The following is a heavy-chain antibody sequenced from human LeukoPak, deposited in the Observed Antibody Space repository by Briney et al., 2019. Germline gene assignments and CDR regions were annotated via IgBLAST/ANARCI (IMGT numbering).Heavy chain of an antibody. CDR3: AKGPVDYGSGSYSDY. J-gene: IGHJ4*02. Sequence: GGSLRLSCAASGFTFSSYTMSWVRQAPGKGLEWVSAISGSGGSTYYADSVKGRFTISRDNSKNTLYLRMNSLRAEDTAVYYCAKGPVDYGSGSYSDYWGQGTLVTVSS. CDR1: GFTFSSYT. V-gene: IGHV3-23*01. CDR2: ISGSGGST. D-gene: IGHD3-10*01.